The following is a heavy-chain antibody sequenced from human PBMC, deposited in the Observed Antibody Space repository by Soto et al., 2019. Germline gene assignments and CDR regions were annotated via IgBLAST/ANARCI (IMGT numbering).Heavy chain of an antibody. D-gene: IGHD6-19*01. V-gene: IGHV3-23*01. CDR3: AKSEGQYYFDY. J-gene: IGHJ4*02. CDR2: ISGSGGST. CDR1: GFTFSSYA. Sequence: GGSLRLSCAASGFTFSSYAMSWVRQAPGKGLEWVSAISGSGGSTYYADSVKGRFTISRDNSKNTLDLQMNSLGAEDTAVYYCAKSEGQYYFDYWGQGTLVTVSS.